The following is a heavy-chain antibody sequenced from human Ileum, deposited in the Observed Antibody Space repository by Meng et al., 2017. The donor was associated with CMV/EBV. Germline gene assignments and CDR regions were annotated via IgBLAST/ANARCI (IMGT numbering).Heavy chain of an antibody. CDR2: IIPIFGTA. Sequence: YAFSWVRQAPGQGLEWMGGIIPIFGTANYAQKFQGRVTITTDESTSTAYMELSSLRSEDTAVYYCARDRRAHVDTAMVPGDNWFDPWGQGTLVTVSS. CDR1: YA. J-gene: IGHJ5*02. D-gene: IGHD5-18*01. CDR3: ARDRRAHVDTAMVPGDNWFDP. V-gene: IGHV1-69*05.